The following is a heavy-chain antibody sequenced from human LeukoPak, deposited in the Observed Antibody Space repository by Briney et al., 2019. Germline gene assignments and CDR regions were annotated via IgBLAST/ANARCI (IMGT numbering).Heavy chain of an antibody. CDR2: ISSSGSTI. D-gene: IGHD5-18*01. CDR1: GFTFSSYE. J-gene: IGHJ4*02. CDR3: ARSSSSGYSYGFDY. V-gene: IGHV3-48*03. Sequence: GGSLRLSCAASGFTFSSYEMNWVRQAPGKGLEWVSYISSSGSTIYYADSVKGRFTISRDNAKNSLYLQMNSLRAEDTAVYYCARSSSSGYSYGFDYWGQGTLVTVSS.